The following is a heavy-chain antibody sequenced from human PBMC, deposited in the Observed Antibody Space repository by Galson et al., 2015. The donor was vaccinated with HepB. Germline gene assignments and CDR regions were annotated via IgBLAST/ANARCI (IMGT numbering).Heavy chain of an antibody. CDR2: IIPILGIA. CDR1: GGTFSSYT. J-gene: IGHJ4*02. Sequence: SCKASGGTFSSYTISWVRQAPGQGLEWMGRIIPILGIANYAQKFQGRVTITADKSTSTAYMELSSLRSEDTAVYYCARGSSYYYGSGIDYWGQGTLVTVSS. CDR3: ARGSSYYYGSGIDY. V-gene: IGHV1-69*02. D-gene: IGHD3-10*01.